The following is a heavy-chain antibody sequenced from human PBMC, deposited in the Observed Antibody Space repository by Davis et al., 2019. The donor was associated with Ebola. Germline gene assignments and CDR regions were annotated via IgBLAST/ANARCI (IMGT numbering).Heavy chain of an antibody. CDR3: ARGPSVAGLDY. J-gene: IGHJ4*02. Sequence: GGSLRLSCAASGFTFSSYAMSWVRQAPGKGLEWVSAISGSGGSTYYADSVKGRFTISRDNAKNSLYLQMNSLRAEDTAVYYCARGPSVAGLDYWGQGTLVTVSS. CDR2: ISGSGGST. CDR1: GFTFSSYA. V-gene: IGHV3-23*01. D-gene: IGHD6-19*01.